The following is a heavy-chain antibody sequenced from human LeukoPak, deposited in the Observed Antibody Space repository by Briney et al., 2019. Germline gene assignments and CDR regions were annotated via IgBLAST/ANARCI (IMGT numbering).Heavy chain of an antibody. Sequence: SETLSLTCTVSGGSISSYYWSWIREPPGKGLEWIGYIYYSGSTNYNPSLKSRVTISVDTSKNQFSLKLSSVTAADTAVYYCARGWDSNYYDSSGYPLWGQGTLVTVSS. J-gene: IGHJ4*02. CDR2: IYYSGST. D-gene: IGHD3-22*01. V-gene: IGHV4-59*01. CDR1: GGSISSYY. CDR3: ARGWDSNYYDSSGYPL.